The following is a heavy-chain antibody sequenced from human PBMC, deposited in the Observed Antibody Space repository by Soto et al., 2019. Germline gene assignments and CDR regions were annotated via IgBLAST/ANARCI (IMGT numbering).Heavy chain of an antibody. CDR2: ISGGGDNT. CDR1: RFTVCIYG. D-gene: IGHD6-6*01. V-gene: IGHV3-23*01. Sequence: AACRFTVCIYGMDGARQTTGKGLEWVSSISGGGDNTYYADSVKGRFTISRDNSKTTLYLPINTPRADYTAVSYCAKVLHRPRPVLRPFASWGQGTLVTVSS. J-gene: IGHJ4*02. CDR3: AKVLHRPRPVLRPFAS.